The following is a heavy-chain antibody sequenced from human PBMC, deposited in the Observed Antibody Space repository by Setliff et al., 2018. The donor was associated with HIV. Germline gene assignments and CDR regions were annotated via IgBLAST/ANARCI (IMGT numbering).Heavy chain of an antibody. Sequence: SETLSLTCTVSGGSISSGSYGWSWIRQHPGKGLEWIGYIYYSGISYEKASLNSRVSISVDTFKNQLSLKLRSVTAADTAVYYCARGSRLVQRWLPLEYWGQGALVTVSS. CDR2: IYYSGIS. J-gene: IGHJ4*02. V-gene: IGHV4-31*03. CDR3: ARGSRLVQRWLPLEY. D-gene: IGHD5-12*01. CDR1: GGSISSGSYG.